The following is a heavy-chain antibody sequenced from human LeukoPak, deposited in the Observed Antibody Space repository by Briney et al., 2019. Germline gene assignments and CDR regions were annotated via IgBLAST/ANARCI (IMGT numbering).Heavy chain of an antibody. J-gene: IGHJ4*02. D-gene: IGHD3-22*01. Sequence: ASVKVSCKASGYTFSNYGITWVRQAPGQGLEWMGWISADNGNANYAQKVQGRVTMTTDTSTSTAYMELRSLRSDDTAVYYCAKDPDSSGYPYYFDYWGQGTLVTVSS. CDR1: GYTFSNYG. CDR3: AKDPDSSGYPYYFDY. V-gene: IGHV1-18*01. CDR2: ISADNGNA.